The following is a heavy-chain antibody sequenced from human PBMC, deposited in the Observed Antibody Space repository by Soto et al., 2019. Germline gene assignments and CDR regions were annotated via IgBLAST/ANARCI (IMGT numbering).Heavy chain of an antibody. J-gene: IGHJ6*02. Sequence: QVQLVQSGAEVKKPGASVKVSCKASGYTFTSYGISWVRQAPGQGLEWMGWISAYNGNTNYAQKLQGRVTMTTDTSTRTAYMELRSLRSDDTAVYYCARDVYGSGSFSPDYYYYYGMDVWGQGTTVTVSS. D-gene: IGHD3-10*01. CDR3: ARDVYGSGSFSPDYYYYYGMDV. CDR1: GYTFTSYG. V-gene: IGHV1-18*01. CDR2: ISAYNGNT.